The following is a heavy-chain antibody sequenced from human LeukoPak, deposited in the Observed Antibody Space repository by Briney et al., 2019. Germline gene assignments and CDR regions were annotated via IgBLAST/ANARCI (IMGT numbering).Heavy chain of an antibody. CDR1: GFTFSSYA. Sequence: PGGSLRLSCAASGFTFSSYAMSWVRQAPGKGLEWVSAISGSGGSTNYADSVKGRFTISRDNSKNTLYLPMNSLRAEDTAVYYCAKDRWGMTTVTTFNYWGQGTLVTVSS. CDR2: ISGSGGST. J-gene: IGHJ4*02. CDR3: AKDRWGMTTVTTFNY. D-gene: IGHD4-17*01. V-gene: IGHV3-23*01.